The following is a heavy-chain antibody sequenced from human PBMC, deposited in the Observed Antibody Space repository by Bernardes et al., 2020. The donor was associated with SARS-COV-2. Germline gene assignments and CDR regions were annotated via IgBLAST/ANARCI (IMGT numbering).Heavy chain of an antibody. D-gene: IGHD3-9*01. J-gene: IGHJ4*02. V-gene: IGHV4-34*01. CDR3: ASRGHYDILTGYYIPLDY. CDR1: GGSFSGYY. Sequence: SETLSLTCAVYGGSFSGYYWSWIRQPPGKGLEWIGEINHSGSTNYNPSLKSRVTISVDTSKNQFSLKLSSVTAADTAVYYCASRGHYDILTGYYIPLDYWGQGTLVTVSS. CDR2: INHSGST.